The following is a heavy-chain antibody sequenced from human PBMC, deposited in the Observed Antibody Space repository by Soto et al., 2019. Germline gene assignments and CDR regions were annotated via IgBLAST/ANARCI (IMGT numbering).Heavy chain of an antibody. V-gene: IGHV1-69*01. CDR3: ARLQYCGGGCSSNWFDS. CDR2: VIPIFSTT. D-gene: IGHD2-21*02. J-gene: IGHJ5*01. Sequence: QVQLVQSGAEVKKPGSSVKVFCKASGGSFSSSAISWVRQAPGQGLEWMGGVIPIFSTTNYAQKFRGRVTITADESTSTAYMELSSLRSDDTAVYYCARLQYCGGGCSSNWFDSWGQGTLVTVSS. CDR1: GGSFSSSA.